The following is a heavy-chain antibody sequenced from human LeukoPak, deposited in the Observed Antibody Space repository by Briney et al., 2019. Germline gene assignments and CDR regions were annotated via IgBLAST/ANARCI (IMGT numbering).Heavy chain of an antibody. CDR3: AELGITMIGGV. Sequence: GGSLRLSCAACGFSFSSYNMNWVRQAPGKGPEWVSSITSSSSYIYYADSVKGRSTISRDNAKNSLYLQMNSLRAEDTAVYYCAELGITMIGGVWGKGTTVTISS. J-gene: IGHJ6*04. CDR2: ITSSSSYI. V-gene: IGHV3-21*06. CDR1: GFSFSSYN. D-gene: IGHD3-10*02.